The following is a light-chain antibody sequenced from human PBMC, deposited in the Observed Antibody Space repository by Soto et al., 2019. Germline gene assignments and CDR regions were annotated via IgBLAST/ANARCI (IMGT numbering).Light chain of an antibody. CDR3: QQSRDWPLT. J-gene: IGKJ4*01. V-gene: IGKV3-11*01. CDR1: QSVNSN. CDR2: DAS. Sequence: EIVLTRSPGTLSLSPGERATLSCRASQSVNSNLAWYQQKPGQAPRLLIYDASNRATGIPVRFSGSGSGTDFTLTISSLEPEDFAVYYCQQSRDWPLTFGGGTKVEIK.